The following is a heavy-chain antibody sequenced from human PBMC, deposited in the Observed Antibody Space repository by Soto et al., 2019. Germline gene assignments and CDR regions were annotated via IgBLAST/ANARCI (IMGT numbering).Heavy chain of an antibody. Sequence: GESLKISCKGSGYNFTNYWIGWVRQMPGKGLEWMGIIYPGDSDTRYSPSFQGQVTFSADKSISTAYLQWSSLKASDTAMYYCARTPGSYLYYFDYWGQGTLVTVSS. J-gene: IGHJ4*02. CDR3: ARTPGSYLYYFDY. V-gene: IGHV5-51*01. D-gene: IGHD1-26*01. CDR1: GYNFTNYW. CDR2: IYPGDSDT.